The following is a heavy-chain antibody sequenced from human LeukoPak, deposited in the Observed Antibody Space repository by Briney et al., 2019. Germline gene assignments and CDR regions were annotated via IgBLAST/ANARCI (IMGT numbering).Heavy chain of an antibody. Sequence: PGGSLRLSCAASGLTFSNAWMSWVLQAPGEGLEWVGRIKRKTDGETTEYVAPVKGRFTISRDDSKNTLYLQMNSLKTEDTGVYYCATASSGLFYWGQGTLVTVSS. D-gene: IGHD3-16*01. J-gene: IGHJ4*02. CDR2: IKRKTDGETT. CDR3: ATASSGLFY. CDR1: GLTFSNAW. V-gene: IGHV3-15*01.